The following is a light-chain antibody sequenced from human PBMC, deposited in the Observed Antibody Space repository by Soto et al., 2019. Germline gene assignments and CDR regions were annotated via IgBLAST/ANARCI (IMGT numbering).Light chain of an antibody. CDR1: PSAGNF. Sequence: EIVMTQAPASLSVSPGQRATVSSRARPSAGNFLAWYQQKPGQAPRLLIYYISTRATGIPARFSGSGSGTEFTLTINSLQSEHSAVYYCQQHNQWPITFGQGTRLEIK. V-gene: IGKV3D-15*01. J-gene: IGKJ5*01. CDR3: QQHNQWPIT. CDR2: YIS.